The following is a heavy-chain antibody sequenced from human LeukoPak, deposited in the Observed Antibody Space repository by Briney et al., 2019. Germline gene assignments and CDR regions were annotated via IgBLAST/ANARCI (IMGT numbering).Heavy chain of an antibody. J-gene: IGHJ5*02. CDR1: GGSISSHY. V-gene: IGHV4-59*11. CDR2: ISYSGST. D-gene: IGHD3-16*01. CDR3: ATGRGDYVNH. Sequence: SSETLSLTCSVSGGSISSHYWSWIRQLPGQRLEWIGYISYSGSTDYNPSLKSRVTMSVDTSKNQFSLELSSVTAADTAVYYCATGRGDYVNHWGQGTLVTVSS.